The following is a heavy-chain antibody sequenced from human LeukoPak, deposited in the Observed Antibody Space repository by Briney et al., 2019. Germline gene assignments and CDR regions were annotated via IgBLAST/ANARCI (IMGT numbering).Heavy chain of an antibody. CDR3: AKVAGDYDILTPYY. CDR1: GFTFSSYG. Sequence: GGSLRLSCAASGFTFSSYGMSWVRQAPGKGLEWVSAISGSGGSTYYADSVKGRFTISRDNSKNTLYLQMNSLRAEDTAVYYCAKVAGDYDILTPYYWGQGTLVTVSS. D-gene: IGHD3-9*01. CDR2: ISGSGGST. V-gene: IGHV3-23*01. J-gene: IGHJ4*02.